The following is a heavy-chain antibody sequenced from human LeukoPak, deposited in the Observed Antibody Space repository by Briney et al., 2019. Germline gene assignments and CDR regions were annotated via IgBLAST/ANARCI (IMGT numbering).Heavy chain of an antibody. Sequence: ASVKVSCKASGYTFSSYGISWVRQAPGQGLEWMGWISAYNGNTNYAQKLQGRVTITTDTSTSTAYMELRSLRSDDTAVYYCARDGQTFRSGGYSDPFDYWGQGTLVTVSS. V-gene: IGHV1-18*01. D-gene: IGHD1-26*01. CDR1: GYTFSSYG. CDR2: ISAYNGNT. CDR3: ARDGQTFRSGGYSDPFDY. J-gene: IGHJ4*02.